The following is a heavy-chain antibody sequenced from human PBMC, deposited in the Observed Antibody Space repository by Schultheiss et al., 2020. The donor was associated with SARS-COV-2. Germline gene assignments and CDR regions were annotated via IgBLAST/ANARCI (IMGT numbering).Heavy chain of an antibody. CDR3: ARALTGGSNFNWFDP. V-gene: IGHV4-34*01. J-gene: IGHJ5*02. D-gene: IGHD1-7*01. CDR2: IYYSGST. Sequence: SETLSLTCAVYGGSFSGYYWSWIRQPPGKGLEWIGYIYYSGSTYYNPSLKSRVTISVDTSKNQFSLKLSSVTAADTAVYYCARALTGGSNFNWFDPWGQGTLVTVSS. CDR1: GGSFSGYY.